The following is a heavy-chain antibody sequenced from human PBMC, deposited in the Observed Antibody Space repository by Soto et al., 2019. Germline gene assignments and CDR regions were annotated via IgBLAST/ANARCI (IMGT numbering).Heavy chain of an antibody. CDR2: ISAYNGNT. Sequence: GASVKVSCKASCYTFTSYGISWVRQAPGQGLKWMGWISAYNGNTNYAQKLQGRVTMPTDTSTSTAYMELRSLGSDDTAVYYCACGGNGWYEDWFDPWGQGTLVTVSS. V-gene: IGHV1-18*01. D-gene: IGHD6-19*01. CDR1: CYTFTSYG. CDR3: ACGGNGWYEDWFDP. J-gene: IGHJ5*02.